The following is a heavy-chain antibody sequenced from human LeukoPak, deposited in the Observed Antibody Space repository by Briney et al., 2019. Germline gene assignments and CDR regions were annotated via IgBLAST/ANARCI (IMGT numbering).Heavy chain of an antibody. Sequence: PGRSLKLSCAASGFTFSSHGMHWVRQAPGKGLEWVAVIWYDGTNKYYADSVKGRFTISRDNSNNTLYLQVNNLRAEDTAVYYCAKDRSNSLDYWGQGTLVTVSS. CDR3: AKDRSNSLDY. D-gene: IGHD6-13*01. CDR2: IWYDGTNK. J-gene: IGHJ4*02. CDR1: GFTFSSHG. V-gene: IGHV3-33*06.